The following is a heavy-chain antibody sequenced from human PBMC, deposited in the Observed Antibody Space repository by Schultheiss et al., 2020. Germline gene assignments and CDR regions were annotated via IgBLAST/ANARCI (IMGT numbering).Heavy chain of an antibody. CDR2: ISASGAST. J-gene: IGHJ4*02. Sequence: GGSLRLSCAASGFTFSSYWMNWVRQAPGKGLEWVAAISASGASTEYADSVKGRFTISRDNSKNTLYLQMNSLRAEDTAVYYCARLGSSGWQTDYWGQGSLVTVSS. V-gene: IGHV3-23*01. D-gene: IGHD6-19*01. CDR3: ARLGSSGWQTDY. CDR1: GFTFSSYW.